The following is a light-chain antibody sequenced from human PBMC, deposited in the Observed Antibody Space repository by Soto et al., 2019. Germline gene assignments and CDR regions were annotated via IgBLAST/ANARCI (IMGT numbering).Light chain of an antibody. CDR3: CSSGGSPTYV. J-gene: IGLJ1*01. Sequence: QSVLTQPASVSGSPGQSITISCTGTSSNVGSYKLVSWYQQHPGKAPKLMIFEVNKRPSGVSNRFSGSKSRNTASLTISGLKVEDEADYYCCSSGGSPTYVFGTGTKVTVL. V-gene: IGLV2-23*02. CDR2: EVN. CDR1: SSNVGSYKL.